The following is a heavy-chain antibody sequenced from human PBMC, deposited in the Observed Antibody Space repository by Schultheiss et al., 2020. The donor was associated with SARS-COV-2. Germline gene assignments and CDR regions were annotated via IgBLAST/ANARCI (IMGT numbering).Heavy chain of an antibody. CDR2: ISGSGGST. V-gene: IGHV3-23*01. Sequence: GGSLRLSCAASGFTFDDYAMHWVRQAPGKGLEWVSAISGSGGSTYYTDSVKGRFTISRDNSKNTLSLQMNSLRAEDTAVYYCARVETVATFFDYWGQGTLVTVSS. J-gene: IGHJ4*02. D-gene: IGHD4-23*01. CDR3: ARVETVATFFDY. CDR1: GFTFDDYA.